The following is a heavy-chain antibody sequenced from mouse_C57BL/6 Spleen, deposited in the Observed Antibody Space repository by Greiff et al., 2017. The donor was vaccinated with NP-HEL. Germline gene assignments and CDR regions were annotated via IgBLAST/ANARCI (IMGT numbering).Heavy chain of an antibody. J-gene: IGHJ2*01. CDR2: IRLKSDNYAT. V-gene: IGHV6-3*01. Sequence: EVKLVESGGGLVQPGGSMKLSCVASGFTFSNYWMNWVRQSPEKGLEWVAQIRLKSDNYATHYAESVKGRFTISRDDSKSSVYLQMNNLRAEDTGIYYCTRGPYDYVLDYWGQGTTLTVSS. D-gene: IGHD2-4*01. CDR3: TRGPYDYVLDY. CDR1: GFTFSNYW.